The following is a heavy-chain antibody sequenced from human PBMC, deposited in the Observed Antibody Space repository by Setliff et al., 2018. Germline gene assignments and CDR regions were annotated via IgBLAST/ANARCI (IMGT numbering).Heavy chain of an antibody. CDR2: IIPIFGTA. Sequence: ASVKVSCKASGGTFSSYAISWVRQAPGQGLEWMGGIIPIFGTANYAQKFQGRVTITADESTSTAYMELSSLRSEDTAVYYCTRDLRPGIAAAGTYYYYYMDVWGKGTTVTVS. D-gene: IGHD6-13*01. CDR1: GGTFSSYA. J-gene: IGHJ6*03. V-gene: IGHV1-69*13. CDR3: TRDLRPGIAAAGTYYYYYMDV.